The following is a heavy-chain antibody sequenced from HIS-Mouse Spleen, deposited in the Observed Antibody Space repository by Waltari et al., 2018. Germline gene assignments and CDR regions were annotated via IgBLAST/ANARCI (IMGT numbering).Heavy chain of an antibody. CDR2: IGTAGDT. Sequence: EVQLVESGGGLVQPGGSLRLSCAASGFTFSSYDMHWVRQATGKGLEWVSAIGTAGDTYYPGSVKGRFTISRENAKNSLYLQMNSLRAGDTAVYYCARVSIAAAGPDYWGQGTLVTVSS. CDR3: ARVSIAAAGPDY. V-gene: IGHV3-13*01. J-gene: IGHJ4*02. CDR1: GFTFSSYD. D-gene: IGHD6-13*01.